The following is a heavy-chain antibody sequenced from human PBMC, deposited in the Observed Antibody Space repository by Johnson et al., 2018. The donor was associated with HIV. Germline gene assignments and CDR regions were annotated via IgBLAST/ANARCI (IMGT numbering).Heavy chain of an antibody. CDR2: ISGSGGST. J-gene: IGHJ3*02. CDR3: ARALLIAARPLCAFDI. D-gene: IGHD6-6*01. V-gene: IGHV3-23*04. Sequence: VQLVESGGGLVQPGGSLRLSCAASGFTVSSNYMSWVRQAPGKGLEWVSAISGSGGSTYYADSVKGRFTISRDNSKNTLYVQMNSLRAEDTAVYFCARALLIAARPLCAFDIWGQGTMVTVSS. CDR1: GFTVSSNY.